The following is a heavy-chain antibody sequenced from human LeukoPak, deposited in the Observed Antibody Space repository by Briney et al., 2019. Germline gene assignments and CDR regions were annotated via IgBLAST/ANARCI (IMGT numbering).Heavy chain of an antibody. Sequence: PSETLSLTCSVSDDSISSYYWSWIRHPPGKGQEWIWNIYSRGSTKYNPSLKSRVTISADTSRNQFSLKLTSVTAADTAVYYCARAGSSSTWYRYFDLWGRGTLVTVSS. CDR2: IYSRGST. D-gene: IGHD2-2*01. CDR1: DDSISSYY. CDR3: ARAGSSSTWYRYFDL. V-gene: IGHV4-59*01. J-gene: IGHJ2*01.